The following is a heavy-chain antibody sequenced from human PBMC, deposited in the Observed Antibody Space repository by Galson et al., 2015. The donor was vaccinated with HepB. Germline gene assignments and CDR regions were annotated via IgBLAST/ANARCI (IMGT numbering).Heavy chain of an antibody. V-gene: IGHV3-23*01. CDR3: AKRAGCSSTSCPFDS. CDR1: GFTSSNYA. J-gene: IGHJ4*02. Sequence: SLRLSCAASGFTSSNYAMSWVRQAPGKGLEWVSTISGSGGSTYYADSVKGRFTISRDNSKDTLYLQMNSLRAEDTAVYYCAKRAGCSSTSCPFDSWGQGTLVTVSS. CDR2: ISGSGGST. D-gene: IGHD2-2*01.